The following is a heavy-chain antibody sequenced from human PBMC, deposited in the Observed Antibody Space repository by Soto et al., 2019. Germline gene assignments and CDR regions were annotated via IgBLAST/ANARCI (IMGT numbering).Heavy chain of an antibody. CDR3: ARGDYGTGGYPFPYFDY. D-gene: IGHD2-8*02. Sequence: HEHLVQSGAEVKRPGASLKVSCKASGYSFTGYYIHWVRQAPGQGLEWMGWINPDSGATNYAQNFQGRVTLTSDTSINTASMGLTSLTSDDTAVYYCARGDYGTGGYPFPYFDYWGQGTLVIVSS. J-gene: IGHJ4*02. CDR1: GYSFTGYY. CDR2: INPDSGAT. V-gene: IGHV1-2*02.